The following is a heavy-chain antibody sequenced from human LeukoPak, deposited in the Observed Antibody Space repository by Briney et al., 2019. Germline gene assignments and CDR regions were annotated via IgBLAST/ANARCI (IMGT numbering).Heavy chain of an antibody. Sequence: GEALKICCKGSGYSFTSYWIGWVRQMPGKGLEWMGIIYPGDSDTRYSPSLQGHVTISADKSIRTAYLQWSSMKASDTAMYYCARLSGSPIDYWGQGTLVTVSS. V-gene: IGHV5-51*01. J-gene: IGHJ4*02. CDR2: IYPGDSDT. D-gene: IGHD2/OR15-2a*01. CDR1: GYSFTSYW. CDR3: ARLSGSPIDY.